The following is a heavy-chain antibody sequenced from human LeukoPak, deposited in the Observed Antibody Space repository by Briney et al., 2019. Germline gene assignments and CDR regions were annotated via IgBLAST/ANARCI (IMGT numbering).Heavy chain of an antibody. D-gene: IGHD2-8*01. CDR3: ARGGLRVMVYKLYYMDV. V-gene: IGHV1-2*02. Sequence: ASVKVSCKASGYTFTGYYMHWVRQAPGQGLEWMGWINPNSGDTKYAQKFQGRVTMTRDTSISTAYMELTRLRSDDTAVYYCARGGLRVMVYKLYYMDVWGKGTTVTVSS. CDR1: GYTFTGYY. CDR2: INPNSGDT. J-gene: IGHJ6*03.